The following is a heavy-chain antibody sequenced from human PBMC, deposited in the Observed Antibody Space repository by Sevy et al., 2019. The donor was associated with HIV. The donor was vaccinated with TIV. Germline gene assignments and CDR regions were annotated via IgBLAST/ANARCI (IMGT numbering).Heavy chain of an antibody. CDR2: TKADGSDK. D-gene: IGHD3-16*01. Sequence: GGSLRLSCAASGFTFSANWMNWVRRAPGKGLEWVANTKADGSDKHYVDSVEGRFTISRDNAKNLLFLQMNSLRVEDTAVYYCAHETFGRFESWGQGTLVTVSS. J-gene: IGHJ4*02. CDR1: GFTFSANW. V-gene: IGHV3-7*01. CDR3: AHETFGRFES.